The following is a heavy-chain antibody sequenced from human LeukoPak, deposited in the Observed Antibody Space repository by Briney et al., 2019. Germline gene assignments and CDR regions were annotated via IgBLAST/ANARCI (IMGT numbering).Heavy chain of an antibody. CDR3: ARGRRIVVVAATVDAFDI. Sequence: GGSLRLSCAASGFTFSSYAMHWVRQAPGKGLEWVAVISYDGSNKYYADSVKGRFTISRDNSKNTLYLQMNSLRAEDTAVYYCARGRRIVVVAATVDAFDIWGQGTMVTVSS. CDR2: ISYDGSNK. D-gene: IGHD2-15*01. CDR1: GFTFSSYA. V-gene: IGHV3-30*04. J-gene: IGHJ3*02.